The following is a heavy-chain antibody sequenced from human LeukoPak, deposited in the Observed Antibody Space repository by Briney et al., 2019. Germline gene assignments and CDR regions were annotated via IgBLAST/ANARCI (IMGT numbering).Heavy chain of an antibody. CDR1: GGTFSSYA. CDR2: IIPIFGTA. Sequence: SVKVPCKASGGTFSSYAISWVRQAPGQGLEWMGGIIPIFGTANYAQKFQGRVTITADESTSTAYMELSSLRSEDTAVYYCATSRSIAAFFDYWGQGTLVTVSS. V-gene: IGHV1-69*13. D-gene: IGHD6-6*01. J-gene: IGHJ4*02. CDR3: ATSRSIAAFFDY.